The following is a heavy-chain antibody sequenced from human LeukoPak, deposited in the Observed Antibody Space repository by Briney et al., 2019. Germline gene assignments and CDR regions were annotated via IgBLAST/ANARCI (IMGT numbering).Heavy chain of an antibody. CDR2: IIPIFGTA. D-gene: IGHD3-22*01. Sequence: SVKVSCKASGGTFSSYAISWVRQAPGQGLEWMGGIIPIFGTANYAQKFQGRVTITADESTSTAYMELSSLRSEDTAVYYCARPHYYDSSAEGAFDIWGQGTMVTVSS. V-gene: IGHV1-69*13. CDR3: ARPHYYDSSAEGAFDI. J-gene: IGHJ3*02. CDR1: GGTFSSYA.